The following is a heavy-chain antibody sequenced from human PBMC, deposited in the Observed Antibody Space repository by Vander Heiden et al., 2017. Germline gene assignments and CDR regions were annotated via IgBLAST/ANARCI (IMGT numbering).Heavy chain of an antibody. CDR3: ARLYDKERFDY. D-gene: IGHD3-22*01. J-gene: IGHJ4*02. CDR1: GGSISSSSYY. Sequence: QLQLQETGPGLVKPSETLSLTCTVSGGSISSSSYYWGWIRQPPGQGLEWIGSIYYSGSTYYNPSLKSRVTISVDTSKNQFSLKLSSVTAADTAVYYCARLYDKERFDYWGQGTLVTVSS. CDR2: IYYSGST. V-gene: IGHV4-39*01.